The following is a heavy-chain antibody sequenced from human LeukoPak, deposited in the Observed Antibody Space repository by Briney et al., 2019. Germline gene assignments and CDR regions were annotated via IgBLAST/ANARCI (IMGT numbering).Heavy chain of an antibody. Sequence: SETLSLTCAVYGGSFSGYYWSWIRQSPGKGLEWIGEINHSGGANYNPSLKSRVTISVDTSKNQVSLKLSSVTAADTAVYYCARGHSSVVTAIPYYFDYWGQGTLLTVSS. CDR1: GGSFSGYY. D-gene: IGHD2-21*02. J-gene: IGHJ4*02. CDR3: ARGHSSVVTAIPYYFDY. CDR2: INHSGGA. V-gene: IGHV4-34*01.